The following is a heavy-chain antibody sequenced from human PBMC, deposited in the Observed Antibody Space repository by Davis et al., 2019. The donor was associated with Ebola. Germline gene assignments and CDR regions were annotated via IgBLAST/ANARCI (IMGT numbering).Heavy chain of an antibody. CDR2: IKQDGSEK. V-gene: IGHV3-7*03. CDR3: ARVSAGYCSSTSCPEYFQH. J-gene: IGHJ1*01. CDR1: GFTFSSYW. D-gene: IGHD2-2*03. Sequence: GESLKISCAASGFTFSSYWMSWVRQAPGKGLEWVANIKQDGSEKYYVDSVKGRFTISRDNAKNSLYLQMNSLRAEDTAVYYCARVSAGYCSSTSCPEYFQHWGQGTLVTVSS.